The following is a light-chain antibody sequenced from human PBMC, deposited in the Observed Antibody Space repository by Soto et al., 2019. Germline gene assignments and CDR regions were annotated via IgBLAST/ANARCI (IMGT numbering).Light chain of an antibody. CDR2: DAS. V-gene: IGKV3-11*01. Sequence: EIVLTQSPDTLSLSPGERATLSCRASQSVSGYLGWYQQKPGQAPRLLIYDASIRAYGVPARFRGSGSGTNFTLTIASLEPDDFAVYYCQQRSNWPYLTVGGGTRV. CDR3: QQRSNWPYLT. CDR1: QSVSGY. J-gene: IGKJ4*01.